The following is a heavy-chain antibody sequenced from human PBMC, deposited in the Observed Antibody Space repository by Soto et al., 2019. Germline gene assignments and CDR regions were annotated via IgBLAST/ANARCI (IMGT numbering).Heavy chain of an antibody. CDR3: TRVNIETRGGLCDAFDI. Sequence: ASVKVSCKTSGYTFTDYYTHWVRQAPGQGLEWMGWMNPKSGGAYFAQKFQGRVTLTRDTSIGTAYIEVNRLTSDDTAVYFCTRVNIETRGGLCDAFDIWGQGTTVTVSS. V-gene: IGHV1-2*02. CDR1: GYTFTDYY. J-gene: IGHJ3*02. CDR2: MNPKSGGA. D-gene: IGHD2-15*01.